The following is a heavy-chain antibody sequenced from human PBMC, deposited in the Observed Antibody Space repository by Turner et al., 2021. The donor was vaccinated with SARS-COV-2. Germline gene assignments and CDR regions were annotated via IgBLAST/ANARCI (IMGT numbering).Heavy chain of an antibody. D-gene: IGHD5-18*01. CDR3: ARTFTAMVRVDY. CDR1: GYTFSDYY. J-gene: IGHJ4*02. Sequence: VQLVQSGAEVKKLGATVKISCKAAGYTFSDYYMHWVRQAPGKGLEWMGWMNPNSGNTGYAQKFQGRVTMTRNTSISTAYMELSSLRSEDTAVYYCARTFTAMVRVDYWGQGTLVTVSS. CDR2: MNPNSGNT. V-gene: IGHV1-8*02.